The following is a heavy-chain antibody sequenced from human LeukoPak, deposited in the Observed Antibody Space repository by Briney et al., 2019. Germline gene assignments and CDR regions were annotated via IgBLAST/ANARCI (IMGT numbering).Heavy chain of an antibody. Sequence: XVKVSCKASGGTFSSYAISWVRQAPGQGLEWMGGIIPIFPPPTYPHKFHGTVTIPADESTSTAYMDLSSLRSEDTAVYYCARDCSSTSSFNWFDPWGQGTLVTVSS. V-gene: IGHV1-69*01. CDR2: IIPIFPPP. CDR3: ARDCSSTSSFNWFDP. J-gene: IGHJ5*02. D-gene: IGHD2-2*01. CDR1: GGTFSSYA.